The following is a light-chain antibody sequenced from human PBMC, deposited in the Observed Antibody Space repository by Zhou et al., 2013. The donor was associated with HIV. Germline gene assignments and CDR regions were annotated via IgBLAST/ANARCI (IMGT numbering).Light chain of an antibody. CDR3: LQYGSSQFP. CDR2: GAS. Sequence: EIVLTQSPGTLSLSPGERATLSCRASQSISTGFIAWFQHRPGQSPRLLIYGASSRAKGIPARFSGSASGTDFTLTITRLEPEDFGRYYCLQYGSSQFPFGQGTNLEIK. V-gene: IGKV3-20*01. CDR1: QSISTGF. J-gene: IGKJ2*01.